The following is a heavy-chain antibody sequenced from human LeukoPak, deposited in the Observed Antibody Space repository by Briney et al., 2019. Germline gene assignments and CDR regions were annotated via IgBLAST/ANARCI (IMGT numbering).Heavy chain of an antibody. Sequence: GGSLRLSCVSSGFSFGNYAMSWVRQAPGKGLQWVSQISGTGGATWYAGFARDRFTISRDNSKKTLYLQMSGLRVEDTAMYYCVKDPRDTYGTNWFVSWGQGTLLIVSS. CDR3: VKDPRDTYGTNWFVS. D-gene: IGHD2-21*01. J-gene: IGHJ5*01. CDR2: ISGTGGAT. V-gene: IGHV3-23*01. CDR1: GFSFGNYA.